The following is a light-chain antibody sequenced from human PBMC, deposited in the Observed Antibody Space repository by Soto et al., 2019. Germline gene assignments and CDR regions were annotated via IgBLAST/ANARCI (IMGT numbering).Light chain of an antibody. CDR3: QQSESSPRT. CDR1: QSVTSTY. J-gene: IGKJ1*01. V-gene: IGKV3-20*01. Sequence: EIELTQSPGTLSLSPGERATLSCRASQSVTSTYLAWYQQTPGQAPRLLIYGTSNRATGVPDRVSGSGSGTDFTLNIRGLEPEDFAVYYCQQSESSPRTFGQGTKVEI. CDR2: GTS.